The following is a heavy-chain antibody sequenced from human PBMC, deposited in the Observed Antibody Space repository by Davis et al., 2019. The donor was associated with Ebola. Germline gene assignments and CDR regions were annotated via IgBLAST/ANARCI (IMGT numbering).Heavy chain of an antibody. V-gene: IGHV4-39*07. CDR3: ARIGGIYGSGSYLDY. Sequence: SEALSLTCTVSGGSISSGGYYWSWIRQPPGKGLEWIRSIYYSGSTYYNPSLKSRVTISVDTSKNQFSLKLSSVTAADTAVYYCARIGGIYGSGSYLDYWGQGTLVTVSS. CDR2: IYYSGST. CDR1: GGSISSGGYY. J-gene: IGHJ4*02. D-gene: IGHD3-10*01.